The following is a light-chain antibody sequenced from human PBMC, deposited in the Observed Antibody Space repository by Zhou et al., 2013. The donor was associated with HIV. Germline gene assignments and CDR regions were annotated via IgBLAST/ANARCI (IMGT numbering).Light chain of an antibody. Sequence: DIQMTQSPSSLSTFVGDRVTITCRASQGINNYLAWYQQKPGKIPKLLISATSTLQSGVPSRFSGSRSATDFTLTITSLQPEDVGTYYCQIYTSAPPTWTFGQGTKVEIK. CDR3: QIYTSAPPTWT. J-gene: IGKJ1*01. CDR2: ATS. CDR1: QGINNY. V-gene: IGKV1-27*01.